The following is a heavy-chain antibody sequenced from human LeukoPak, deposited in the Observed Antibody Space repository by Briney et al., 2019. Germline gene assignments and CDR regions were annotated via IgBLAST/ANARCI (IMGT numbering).Heavy chain of an antibody. CDR3: ARTPTT. CDR1: GFTFSNYW. Sequence: PGGSLRLSCAVSGFTFSNYWMSWVRQAPGKGLEWVANINQDGSQKYYVDSVKGRFTISRDNAKNSLYLQMNSLRADYTAVYYCARTPTTWGQGTLVTVSS. V-gene: IGHV3-7*05. D-gene: IGHD1-14*01. J-gene: IGHJ4*02. CDR2: INQDGSQK.